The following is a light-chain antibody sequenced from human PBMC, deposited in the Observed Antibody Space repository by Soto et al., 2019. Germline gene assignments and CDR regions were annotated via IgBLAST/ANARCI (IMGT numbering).Light chain of an antibody. CDR3: QSYDSSLSGSWV. CDR1: SSNIGAGYD. V-gene: IGLV1-40*01. J-gene: IGLJ3*02. Sequence: QSVLTQPPSVSGAPGQRVTISCTGSSSNIGAGYDVHWYQQLPGTAPNLLIYGNSNRPSGVPDRFSGSKSGTSASLAITGLQAEDEADYYCQSYDSSLSGSWVFGGGTKVTVL. CDR2: GNS.